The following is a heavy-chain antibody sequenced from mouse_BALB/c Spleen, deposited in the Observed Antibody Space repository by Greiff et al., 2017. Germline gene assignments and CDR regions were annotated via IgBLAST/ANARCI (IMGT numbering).Heavy chain of an antibody. D-gene: IGHD2-14*01. CDR2: ISYSGST. V-gene: IGHV3-2*02. Sequence: VQLKESGPGLVKPSQSLSLTCTVTGYSITSDYAWNWIRQFPGNKLEWMGYISYSGSTSYNPSLKSRISITRDTSKNQFFLQLNSVTTEDTATYYCARKDYRYEGWAMDYWGQGTSVTVSS. J-gene: IGHJ4*01. CDR1: GYSITSDYA. CDR3: ARKDYRYEGWAMDY.